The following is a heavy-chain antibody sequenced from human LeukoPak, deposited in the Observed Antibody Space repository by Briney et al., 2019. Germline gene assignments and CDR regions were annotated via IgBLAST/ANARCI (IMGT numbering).Heavy chain of an antibody. D-gene: IGHD6-19*01. CDR1: GFTVSSNY. V-gene: IGHV3-53*01. CDR3: ARSSGWYYFDY. CDR2: IYSGGST. Sequence: GGSLRLSRAASGFTVSSNYMSWVRQAPGKGLEWVSVIYSGGSTYYADSVKGRFTISRDNSKNTLYLQMNSLRAEDTAVYYCARSSGWYYFDYWGQGTLVTVSS. J-gene: IGHJ4*02.